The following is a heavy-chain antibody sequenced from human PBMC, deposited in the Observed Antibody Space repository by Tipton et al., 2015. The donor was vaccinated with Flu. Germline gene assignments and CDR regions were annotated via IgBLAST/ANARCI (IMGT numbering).Heavy chain of an antibody. D-gene: IGHD6-19*01. Sequence: SLRLSCAASGFAFSGYGMHWVRQAPGKGLEWVAFIRHDESDKYYSDSVKGRFTISRDNSKHALYLLISSLRAEDTAVYYCAKDGWDTSGWYPFDYWGQGILVTVSS. J-gene: IGHJ4*02. CDR3: AKDGWDTSGWYPFDY. CDR1: GFAFSGYG. CDR2: IRHDESDK. V-gene: IGHV3-30*02.